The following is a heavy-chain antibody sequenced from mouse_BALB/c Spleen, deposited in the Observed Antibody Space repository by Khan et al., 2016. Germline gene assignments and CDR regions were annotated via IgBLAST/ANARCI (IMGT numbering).Heavy chain of an antibody. CDR3: ARWYDLYVDV. CDR1: GYAFTNYL. D-gene: IGHD2-14*01. J-gene: IGHJ1*01. V-gene: IGHV1-54*01. CDR2: INPGSGGT. Sequence: QVQLKQSGAELVRPGTSVKVSCKASGYAFTNYLIEWVKQRPGQGLEWIGVINPGSGGTNYNEKFKGKATLTADKSSSTAYMQLSSLTSDDSAVYFCARWYDLYVDVWGAGTTVTVSS.